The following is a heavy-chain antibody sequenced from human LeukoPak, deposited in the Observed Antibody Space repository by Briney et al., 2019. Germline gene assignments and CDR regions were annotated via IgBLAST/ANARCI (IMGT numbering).Heavy chain of an antibody. CDR1: GFTFSSYG. J-gene: IGHJ3*02. Sequence: GGSLRLSCAASGFTFSSYGMHWVRQAPGKGLEWVGRIGSKTEGGKTDYGAPVKGRFTISRDDSKNMLYLQMNSLKTEDTAVYYCTTVSPDVFDIWGQGTMATVSS. CDR3: TTVSPDVFDI. CDR2: IGSKTEGGKT. V-gene: IGHV3-15*04.